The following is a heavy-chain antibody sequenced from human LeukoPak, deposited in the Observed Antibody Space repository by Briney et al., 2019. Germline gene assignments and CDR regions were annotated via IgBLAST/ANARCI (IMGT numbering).Heavy chain of an antibody. CDR2: INPSGGST. CDR3: ARDARLYSGSSDAFDI. Sequence: ASVKVSCKASGYTFTSYYMHWVRQAPGQGLEWMGIINPSGGSTSYAQKFQGRVTMTRDTSTSTVYMELSSLRSEDTAVYYCARDARLYSGSSDAFDIWGQGTMVTVSS. V-gene: IGHV1-46*01. CDR1: GYTFTSYY. D-gene: IGHD1-26*01. J-gene: IGHJ3*02.